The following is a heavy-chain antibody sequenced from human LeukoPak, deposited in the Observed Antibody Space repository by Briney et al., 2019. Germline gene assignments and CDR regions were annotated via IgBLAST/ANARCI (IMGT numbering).Heavy chain of an antibody. J-gene: IGHJ3*02. V-gene: IGHV4-61*01. Sequence: SETLSLTCTVSGGSVSSGSYYWSWIRQPPGKGLEWIGYIYYSGSTNYNPSLKSRVTISVDTFKNQFSLKLGSVTAADTAVYYCAREAVGDYYGSGSDAFDKWGQGTMVTVSS. CDR2: IYYSGST. D-gene: IGHD3-10*01. CDR3: AREAVGDYYGSGSDAFDK. CDR1: GGSVSSGSYY.